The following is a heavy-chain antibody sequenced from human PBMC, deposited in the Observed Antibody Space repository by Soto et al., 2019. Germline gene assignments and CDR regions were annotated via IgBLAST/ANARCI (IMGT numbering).Heavy chain of an antibody. CDR3: ARYGYDYYSGMDV. Sequence: PSETLSLTCSVSGYSIESGYYWGWIRQPPGTGLEWIGNIYHSGSTYYNPSLKNRVTISLDTPRNQFSLSLSSVTAADTAVYYCARYGYDYYSGMDVWGHGTSVTVSS. D-gene: IGHD3-16*01. J-gene: IGHJ6*02. CDR1: GYSIESGYY. CDR2: IYHSGST. V-gene: IGHV4-38-2*01.